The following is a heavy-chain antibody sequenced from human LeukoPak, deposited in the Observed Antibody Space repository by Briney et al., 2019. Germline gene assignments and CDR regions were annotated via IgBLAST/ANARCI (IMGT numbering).Heavy chain of an antibody. CDR3: ARDGLAAATLHWCFDL. D-gene: IGHD6-25*01. Sequence: GGSLRLSCAASGFTSSSYIINWVRQAPGKGLEWVSSINSSSSYIYYADSVRGRFTISRDNAKKSLYLQMNSLRAEDTAVYYCARDGLAAATLHWCFDLWGRGTLVTVSS. CDR2: INSSSSYI. V-gene: IGHV3-21*01. CDR1: GFTSSSYI. J-gene: IGHJ2*01.